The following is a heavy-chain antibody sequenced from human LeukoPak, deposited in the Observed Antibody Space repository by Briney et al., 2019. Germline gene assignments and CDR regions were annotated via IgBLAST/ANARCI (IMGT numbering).Heavy chain of an antibody. CDR2: IYYSGST. J-gene: IGHJ4*02. CDR1: GGSISSYY. V-gene: IGHV4-59*01. D-gene: IGHD5-18*01. Sequence: PSETLSLTCTVSGGSISSYYWSWIRQPPGKGLEWIGYIYYSGSTNHNPSLKSRVTISVDTSKNQFSLKLSSVTAADTAEYYCARGGRGYSYGHFDYWGQGTLVTVSS. CDR3: ARGGRGYSYGHFDY.